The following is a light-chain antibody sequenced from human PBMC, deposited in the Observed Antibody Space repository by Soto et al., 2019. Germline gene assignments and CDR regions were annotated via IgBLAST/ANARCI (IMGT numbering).Light chain of an antibody. Sequence: EIVMTQSPATLSVSPGERATLSCRASQSVRSNLAWYQQKPGQAPRLLIYGASTRATGIPARFSGSGSGTEFTLTINSLQSEDFAVYYCQQYKNWPLLTFGGGTKVEIK. V-gene: IGKV3D-15*01. J-gene: IGKJ4*01. CDR3: QQYKNWPLLT. CDR1: QSVRSN. CDR2: GAS.